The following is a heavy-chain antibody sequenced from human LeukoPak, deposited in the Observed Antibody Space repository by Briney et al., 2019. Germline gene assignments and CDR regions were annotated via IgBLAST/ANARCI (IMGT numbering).Heavy chain of an antibody. CDR2: ISSTTSYI. V-gene: IGHV3-21*01. J-gene: IGHJ6*02. CDR1: WFAFRNYA. CDR3: AREMRNSKMGLDFYAYGMDV. D-gene: IGHD3-3*01. Sequence: SGDSLTLSCTALWFAFRNYAMSWVRQAPGKGLELVSSISSTTSYIYYPDSVKGRFTISRDNANKLLHLQMNSLRVEDTALYFWAREMRNSKMGLDFYAYGMDVWGQGTTVTVSS.